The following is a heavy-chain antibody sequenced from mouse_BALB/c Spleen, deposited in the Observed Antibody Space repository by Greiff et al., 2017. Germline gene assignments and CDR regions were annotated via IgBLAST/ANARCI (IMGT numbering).Heavy chain of an antibody. J-gene: IGHJ3*02. CDR1: GFTFSSYA. CDR3: ARLLQ. Sequence: EVQLQESGGGLVKPGGSLKLSCAASGFTFSSYAMSWVRQTPEKRLEWVATISSGGSYTYYPDSVKGRFTISRDNAKNTLYLQMSSLRSEDTAMYYCARLLQWGQGTLVTVSA. V-gene: IGHV5-9-3*01. CDR2: ISSGGSYT.